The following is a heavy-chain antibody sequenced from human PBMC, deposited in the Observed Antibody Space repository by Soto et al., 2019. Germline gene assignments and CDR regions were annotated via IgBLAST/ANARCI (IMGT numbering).Heavy chain of an antibody. Sequence: EVKLVESGGGLVHPGRSLRLSCAASGFNFDDYAMHWVRQAPGKALEWVSTISWDGSNIYYADSVKGRFTISRDNARNSLFLLMDNLRPEDTALYYCAKDKWLTGVTRLDLWGPGTMVTVSS. V-gene: IGHV3-9*01. J-gene: IGHJ3*01. CDR2: ISWDGSNI. D-gene: IGHD5-12*01. CDR3: AKDKWLTGVTRLDL. CDR1: GFNFDDYA.